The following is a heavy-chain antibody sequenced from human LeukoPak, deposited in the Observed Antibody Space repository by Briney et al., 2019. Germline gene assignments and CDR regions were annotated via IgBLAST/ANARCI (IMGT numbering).Heavy chain of an antibody. D-gene: IGHD3-3*01. CDR3: ATSIVGVVRGTYYYYSYMDV. Sequence: PAGSLRLSCAASGLTFSSHGMIGVRQAPPKGRDWVAGMSGSGKNTHYADAAKGRFTISRDNSNKTLYLQMSSLEGESPAVFYRATSIVGVVRGTYYYYSYMDVWGKGTPVTVSS. J-gene: IGHJ6*03. V-gene: IGHV3-23*01. CDR1: GLTFSSHG. CDR2: MSGSGKNT.